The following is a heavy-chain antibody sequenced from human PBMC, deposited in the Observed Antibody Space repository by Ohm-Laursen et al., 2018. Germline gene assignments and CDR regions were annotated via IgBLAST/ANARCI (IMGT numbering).Heavy chain of an antibody. CDR2: ISSSGSTI. CDR1: GFTFSDYY. J-gene: IGHJ5*02. Sequence: SLRLSCAASGFTFSDYYMSWIRQAPGKGLEWVSYISSSGSTIYYADSVKGRFTISRVNAKNSLYLQMNSLRAEDTAVYYCARDIDLHWFDPWGQGTLVTVSS. D-gene: IGHD1-26*01. V-gene: IGHV3-11*01. CDR3: ARDIDLHWFDP.